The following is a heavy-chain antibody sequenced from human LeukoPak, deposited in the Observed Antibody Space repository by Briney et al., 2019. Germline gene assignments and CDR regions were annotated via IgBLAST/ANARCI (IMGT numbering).Heavy chain of an antibody. CDR3: ARGSYVPAAIRDFYYGMDA. V-gene: IGHV3-30*04. CDR2: ISYDGSNK. J-gene: IGHJ6*02. Sequence: GGSLRLSCAASRFTSSSYVMHWVRQAPGKGLEWVAVISYDGSNKYYADSVKGRFTISRDNSKNTLFLQMNSLRPEDTAVYYCARGSYVPAAIRDFYYGMDAWGQGTTVTVSS. D-gene: IGHD2-2*02. CDR1: RFTSSSYV.